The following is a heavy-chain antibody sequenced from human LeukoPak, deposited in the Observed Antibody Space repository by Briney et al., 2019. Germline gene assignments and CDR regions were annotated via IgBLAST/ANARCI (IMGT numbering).Heavy chain of an antibody. CDR1: GGSFSGYY. D-gene: IGHD2-15*01. J-gene: IGHJ6*02. Sequence: PSETLSLTCAVYGGSFSGYYWSWIRQPPGKGLEWIGEINHSGSTNYNPSLKSRVTISVDTSKNQFSLKLSSVTAADTAVYYCARGGYCSGSSCYWYYYGMDVWGQGTTVTVSS. V-gene: IGHV4-34*01. CDR3: ARGGYCSGSSCYWYYYGMDV. CDR2: INHSGST.